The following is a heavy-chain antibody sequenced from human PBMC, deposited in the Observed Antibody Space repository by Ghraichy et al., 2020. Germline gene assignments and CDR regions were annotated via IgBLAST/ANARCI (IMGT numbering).Heavy chain of an antibody. CDR1: GGSINSSSYY. Sequence: SQTLSLTCTVSGGSINSSSYYWGWIRQPPGKGLEWIGSIYYSGSTYYNPSLKSRVTISVDTSKNQFSLKLSSVTAADTAVYYCARYGRNYYDRSGFDYWGQGTLVTVSS. D-gene: IGHD3-22*01. V-gene: IGHV4-39*01. CDR2: IYYSGST. CDR3: ARYGRNYYDRSGFDY. J-gene: IGHJ4*02.